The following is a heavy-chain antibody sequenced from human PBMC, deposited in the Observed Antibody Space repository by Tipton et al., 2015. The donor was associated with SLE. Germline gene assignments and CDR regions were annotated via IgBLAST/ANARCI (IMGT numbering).Heavy chain of an antibody. D-gene: IGHD3-10*01. CDR1: GGSISGYY. J-gene: IGHJ6*03. CDR2: IYYNGNT. CDR3: ARVGFYGSGKTWDMDV. Sequence: TLSLTCTVSGGSISGYYWSWIRQSPEKGLEWIGYIYYNGNTNYNPSLKSRLTISVDTSKNQFSLKLTSVTAADTAVYYCARVGFYGSGKTWDMDVWGKGTTVTVSS. V-gene: IGHV4-59*01.